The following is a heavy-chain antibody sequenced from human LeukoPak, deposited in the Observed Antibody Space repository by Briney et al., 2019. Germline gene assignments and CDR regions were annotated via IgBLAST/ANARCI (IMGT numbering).Heavy chain of an antibody. J-gene: IGHJ4*02. D-gene: IGHD3-9*01. Sequence: ASVKVSCKASGYTFTGYYMHWVRQAPGQGLEWMGWINPNSSGTNYAQKFQGRVTMTRDTSISTAYMELSRLRSDDTAVYYCARDTKLRYFDWLFIDYWGQGTLVTVSS. CDR1: GYTFTGYY. V-gene: IGHV1-2*02. CDR3: ARDTKLRYFDWLFIDY. CDR2: INPNSSGT.